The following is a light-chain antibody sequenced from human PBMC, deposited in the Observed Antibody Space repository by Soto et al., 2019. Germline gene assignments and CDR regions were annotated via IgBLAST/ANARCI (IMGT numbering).Light chain of an antibody. V-gene: IGKV3-20*01. CDR1: QSVSNNY. CDR3: EPCGSSGR. CDR2: GAS. Sequence: SGKKVAPLSRRASQSVSNNYLAWYQQKPGQAPRLLIYGASNRATGIPDRFSGSGSGADFTLTISRLDPEDSVVNYWEPCGSSGRVGGGTKVDIK. J-gene: IGKJ4*01.